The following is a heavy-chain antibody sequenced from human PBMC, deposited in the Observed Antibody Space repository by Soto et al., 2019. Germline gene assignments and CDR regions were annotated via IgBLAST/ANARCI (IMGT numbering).Heavy chain of an antibody. CDR3: ARSHYTSGLLIDY. D-gene: IGHD2-8*02. J-gene: IGHJ4*02. V-gene: IGHV4-39*01. Sequence: PSETISLPCSASGDTINTKGAARCWFRKHPGTGLQWFGSVFWAGSTFSHPSFTCRVFLSLDTSKHVFSLSLTSVSAAATAVHSCARSHYTSGLLIDYWGPGTL. CDR1: GDTINTKGAA. CDR2: VFWAGST.